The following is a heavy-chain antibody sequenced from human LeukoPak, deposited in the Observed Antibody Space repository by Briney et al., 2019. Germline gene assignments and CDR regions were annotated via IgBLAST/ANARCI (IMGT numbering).Heavy chain of an antibody. CDR2: ISSSSSYI. J-gene: IGHJ4*02. D-gene: IGHD6-13*01. CDR3: ARSISASIAAAGDY. Sequence: GGSLRLSCAASGFTFSSYSMNWVRQAPGKGLEWVSSISSSSSYIYYADSVKGRFTISRDNAKNSLYLQMNSLRAEDTAVYYCARSISASIAAAGDYWGQGTLVTVSS. V-gene: IGHV3-21*01. CDR1: GFTFSSYS.